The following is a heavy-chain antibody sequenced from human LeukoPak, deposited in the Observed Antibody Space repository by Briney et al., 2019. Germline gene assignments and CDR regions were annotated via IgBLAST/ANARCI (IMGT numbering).Heavy chain of an antibody. CDR3: AFNYADAFDI. Sequence: SETLSLTCTVSGGSIRSSYYYWGWIRQPPGKGLEWIGYIYYSGSTNYNPSLKSRVTISVDTSKNQFSLKLSSVTAADTAVYYCAFNYADAFDIWGQGTMVTVSS. D-gene: IGHD4-11*01. J-gene: IGHJ3*02. V-gene: IGHV4-61*05. CDR2: IYYSGST. CDR1: GGSIRSSYYY.